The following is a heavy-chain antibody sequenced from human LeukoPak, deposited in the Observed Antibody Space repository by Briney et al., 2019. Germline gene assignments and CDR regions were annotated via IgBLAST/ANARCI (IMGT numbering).Heavy chain of an antibody. D-gene: IGHD2-21*02. CDR3: AKDIVGGGDDY. CDR1: GFTFRDFY. CDR2: ISGSGTTI. V-gene: IGHV3-11*04. J-gene: IGHJ4*02. Sequence: GGSLRLSCAASGFTFRDFYMSWIRQAPGKGLEWVSYISGSGTTIYNADSVKGRFTISRDNAKNSVYLQMNSLRVEDTAVYYCAKDIVGGGDDYWGQGTLVTVSS.